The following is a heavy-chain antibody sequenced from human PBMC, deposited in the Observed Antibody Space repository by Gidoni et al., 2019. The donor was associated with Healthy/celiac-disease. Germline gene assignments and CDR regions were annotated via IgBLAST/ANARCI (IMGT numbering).Heavy chain of an antibody. CDR2: IIPIFGTA. V-gene: IGHV1-69*01. D-gene: IGHD5-12*01. J-gene: IGHJ4*02. CDR1: GGTFSSYA. CDR3: ARAAGGWLQFRREGYYFDY. Sequence: QVQLVQSGADVKKPGSSVKVSCKASGGTFSSYAISWVRQAPGQGLEWMGGIIPIFGTANNAQKFQGRVRITADESTSTAYMELSSLRSEDTAVYYCARAAGGWLQFRREGYYFDYWGQGTLVTVSS.